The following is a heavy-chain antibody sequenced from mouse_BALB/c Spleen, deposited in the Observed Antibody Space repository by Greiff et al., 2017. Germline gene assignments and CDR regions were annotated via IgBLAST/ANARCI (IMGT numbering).Heavy chain of an antibody. CDR2: ISSGGSYT. V-gene: IGHV5-6-4*01. CDR1: GFTFSSYT. CDR3: TREGITRAWFAY. D-gene: IGHD2-4*01. J-gene: IGHJ3*01. Sequence: EVKLVESGGGLVKPGGSLKLSCAASGFTFSSYTMSWVRQTPEKRLEWVATISSGGSYTYYPDSVKGRFTISRDNAKNTLYLQMSSLKSEDTAMYYCTREGITRAWFAYWGQGTLVTVSA.